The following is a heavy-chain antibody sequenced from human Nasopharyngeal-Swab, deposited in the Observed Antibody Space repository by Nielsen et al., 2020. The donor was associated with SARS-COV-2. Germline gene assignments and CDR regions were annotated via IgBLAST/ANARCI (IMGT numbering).Heavy chain of an antibody. D-gene: IGHD3-3*01. J-gene: IGHJ4*02. CDR1: GLTFSRYW. CDR3: ARGTTYYDFWSGYSDSYYFDY. Sequence: ETLSLTCAAPGLTFSRYWMSWVRQAPGKGLEWVANIKQDGSEKYYVDSVKGRFTISRDNAKNSLYLQMNSLRAEDTAVYYCARGTTYYDFWSGYSDSYYFDYWGQGTLVTVSS. V-gene: IGHV3-7*01. CDR2: IKQDGSEK.